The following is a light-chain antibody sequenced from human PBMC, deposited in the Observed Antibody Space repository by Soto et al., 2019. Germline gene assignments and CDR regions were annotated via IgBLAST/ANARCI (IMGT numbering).Light chain of an antibody. CDR3: AAWDDSLNGWV. V-gene: IGLV1-44*01. CDR1: SSNIGRNT. CDR2: SNN. J-gene: IGLJ3*02. Sequence: QSVLTQPPSDSGTTGQKVTICCSGSSSNIGRNTVNWYQQLPGTAPKLLISSNNQRPSGVPDRFSGSKSGTSASLAISGLQSEDEADYYCAAWDDSLNGWVFGGGTKLTVL.